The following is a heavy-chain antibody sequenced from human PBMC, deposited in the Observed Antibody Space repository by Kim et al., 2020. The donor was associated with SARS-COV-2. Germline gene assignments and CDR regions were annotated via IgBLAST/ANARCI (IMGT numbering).Heavy chain of an antibody. V-gene: IGHV3-30*04. CDR1: GFTFSSYA. CDR2: ISYDGSNK. D-gene: IGHD3-10*01. Sequence: GGSLRLSCAASGFTFSSYAMHWVRQAPGKGLEWVAVISYDGSNKYYADSVKGRFTISRDNSKNTLYLQMNSLRAEDTAVYYCARSSPPTMVRGVPFDYWGQGGLVTVSS. CDR3: ARSSPPTMVRGVPFDY. J-gene: IGHJ4*02.